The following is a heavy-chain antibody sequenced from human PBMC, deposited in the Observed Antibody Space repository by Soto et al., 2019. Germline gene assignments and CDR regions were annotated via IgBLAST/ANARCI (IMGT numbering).Heavy chain of an antibody. Sequence: GGSLRLSCAASGFTFSSNYMSWVRQAPGKGLEWVSVIYSGGSTYYADSVKGRFTISRDNSKNTLYLQVNSLRAEDTAVYYCARDLWYSSGWSPGYDYWGQGTLVTVSS. V-gene: IGHV3-66*01. D-gene: IGHD6-19*01. J-gene: IGHJ4*02. CDR2: IYSGGST. CDR1: GFTFSSNY. CDR3: ARDLWYSSGWSPGYDY.